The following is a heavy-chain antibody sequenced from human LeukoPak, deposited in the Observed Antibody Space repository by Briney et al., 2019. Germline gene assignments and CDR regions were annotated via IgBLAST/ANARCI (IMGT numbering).Heavy chain of an antibody. V-gene: IGHV3-9*01. J-gene: IGHJ4*02. CDR2: ISWNSGSI. D-gene: IGHD3-22*01. Sequence: SLRLSCVASGFSFSSYAMSWVRQAPGKGLEWVSGISWNSGSIGYADSVKGRFTISRDNAKNSLYLQMNSLRAEDTALYYCAKEAYYYDSSGLFDYWGQGTLVTVSS. CDR1: GFSFSSYA. CDR3: AKEAYYYDSSGLFDY.